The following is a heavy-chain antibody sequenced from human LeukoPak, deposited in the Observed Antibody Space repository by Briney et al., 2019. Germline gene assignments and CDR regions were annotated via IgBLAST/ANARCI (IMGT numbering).Heavy chain of an antibody. CDR1: GFTFSSYS. CDR2: ISSSSSYI. J-gene: IGHJ2*01. V-gene: IGHV3-21*01. Sequence: PGGSLRLSCAASGFTFSSYSMNWVRQAPGKGLEGVSSISSSSSYIYYADSVKGRFTISRDNAKNSLYLQMNSLRAEDTAVYYCARDQQWLARYWYFDLWGRGTLVTVSS. CDR3: ARDQQWLARYWYFDL. D-gene: IGHD6-19*01.